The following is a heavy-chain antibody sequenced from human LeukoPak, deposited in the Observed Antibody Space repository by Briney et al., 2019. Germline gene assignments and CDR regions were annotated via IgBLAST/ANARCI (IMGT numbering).Heavy chain of an antibody. D-gene: IGHD3-10*01. Sequence: ASVKVSFKASGGTLSSYAISWVGQAPGQGREWMGRIIPILGIANYAQKFQGRVTITADKSTSTAYMELSSLRSEDTAVYYCARGDYYGSNNYYYYGMDVWGQGTTVTVSS. J-gene: IGHJ6*02. CDR3: ARGDYYGSNNYYYYGMDV. CDR2: IIPILGIA. V-gene: IGHV1-69*04. CDR1: GGTLSSYA.